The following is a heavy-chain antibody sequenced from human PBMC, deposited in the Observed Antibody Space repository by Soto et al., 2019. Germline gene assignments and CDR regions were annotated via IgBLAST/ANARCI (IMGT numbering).Heavy chain of an antibody. D-gene: IGHD3-22*01. CDR2: IYYSGST. J-gene: IGHJ5*01. V-gene: IGHV4-59*12. Sequence: SETLSLTCTVSGGSISRYSWSWIRQPPGKGLECIGCIYYSGSTDYNPSPRGRVTISVDRSKNQFSLKLNSVTAADTAVYYCASLVIYYATSGSPWINSWDRGALVTLS. CDR3: ASLVIYYATSGSPWINS. CDR1: GGSISRYS.